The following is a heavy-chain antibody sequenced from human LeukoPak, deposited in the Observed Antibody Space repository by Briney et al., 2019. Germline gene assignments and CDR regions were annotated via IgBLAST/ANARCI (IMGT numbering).Heavy chain of an antibody. J-gene: IGHJ6*03. Sequence: GASVKVSCKASGGTFSSYAISWVRQAPGQGLEWMGGIIPIFGTANYAQKFQGRVMITADKPTSTAYMELSSLRSEDTAVYYCARGLSTRKYYMDVWGKGTTVTVSS. CDR2: IIPIFGTA. CDR1: GGTFSSYA. CDR3: ARGLSTRKYYMDV. V-gene: IGHV1-69*06.